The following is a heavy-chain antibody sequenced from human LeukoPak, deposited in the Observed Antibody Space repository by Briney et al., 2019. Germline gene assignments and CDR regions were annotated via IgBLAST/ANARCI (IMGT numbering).Heavy chain of an antibody. CDR2: ISGSGGST. CDR1: GFTFSSNA. J-gene: IGHJ3*01. CDR3: ARDIELST. V-gene: IGHV3-23*01. Sequence: PGGSLRLSCAASGFTFSSNAMSWVRQAPGKGLEWVSAISGSGGSTYYADSVKGRFTISRDNSKNTVSLQINSLRVEDTAIYYCARDIELSTWGLGTLVTVSS. D-gene: IGHD5-12*01.